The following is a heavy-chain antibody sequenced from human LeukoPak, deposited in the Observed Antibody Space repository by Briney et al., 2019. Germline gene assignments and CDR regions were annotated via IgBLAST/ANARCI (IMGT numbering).Heavy chain of an antibody. CDR2: ISSSGSTI. D-gene: IGHD3-9*01. CDR3: ARTYYDILTGRGGYYMDV. Sequence: PGGSLRLSCAVSGFTFSSYGMHWVRQAPGKGLEWVSYISSSGSTIYYADSVKGRFTISRDNAKNSLYLQMNSLRAEDTAVYYCARTYYDILTGRGGYYMDVWGKGTTVTISS. CDR1: GFTFSSYG. V-gene: IGHV3-48*04. J-gene: IGHJ6*03.